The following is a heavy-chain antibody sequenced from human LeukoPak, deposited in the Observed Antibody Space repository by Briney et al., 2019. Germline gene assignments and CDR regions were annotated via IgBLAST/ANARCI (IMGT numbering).Heavy chain of an antibody. D-gene: IGHD1-26*01. J-gene: IGHJ4*02. V-gene: IGHV4-4*02. CDR2: IYHSGST. Sequence: SGTLSLTCAVPGGSISSSNWWSWVRRPPGKGLEWIGEIYHSGSTNYNPSLKSRVNISADTSKNQFSLHLDSVTAADTAVYYCARSWAGMYYPFYYFDYWGQGTLVSVSS. CDR1: GGSISSSNW. CDR3: ARSWAGMYYPFYYFDY.